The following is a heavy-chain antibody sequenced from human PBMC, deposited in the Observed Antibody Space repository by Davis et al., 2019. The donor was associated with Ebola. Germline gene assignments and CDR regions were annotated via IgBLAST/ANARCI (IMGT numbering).Heavy chain of an antibody. Sequence: GESPKISCAASGLTFSDYYMDWVRQVPGQGLEWVSRMNQYGTLVTYADSVEGRFTMSRDNAENTVALQMHSLRTEDTAIYYCVRGLGDFWGQGILVTVSS. CDR1: GLTFSDYY. CDR3: VRGLGDF. CDR2: MNQYGTLV. D-gene: IGHD3-16*01. J-gene: IGHJ4*02. V-gene: IGHV3-74*03.